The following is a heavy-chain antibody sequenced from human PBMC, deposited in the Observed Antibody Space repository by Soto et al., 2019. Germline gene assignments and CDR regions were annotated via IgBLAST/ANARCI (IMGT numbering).Heavy chain of an antibody. J-gene: IGHJ4*02. Sequence: SETLSLTCGVYGGSFSGYYWSWIRQPPGKGLEWIGEVNHSGSTNYNPSLKSRVTISVDTSKNQFSLKLSSVTAADTAVYYCAGNRIAARTHFDYWGQGTLVTVSS. CDR3: AGNRIAARTHFDY. D-gene: IGHD6-6*01. CDR2: VNHSGST. V-gene: IGHV4-34*01. CDR1: GGSFSGYY.